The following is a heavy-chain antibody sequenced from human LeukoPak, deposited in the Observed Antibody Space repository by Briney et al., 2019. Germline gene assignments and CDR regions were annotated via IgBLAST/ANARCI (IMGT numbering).Heavy chain of an antibody. CDR2: ISGSGGRT. Sequence: GGSLRLSCAVSGITLSNYGMSWVRQAPGKGLEWVAGISGSGGRTIYADSVKGRFTISRDNPKNTLYLQMSSLRVEDTAVYFCARRGVVIRVILVGFHKEAYYFDSWGQGALVTVSS. V-gene: IGHV3-23*01. D-gene: IGHD3-22*01. CDR1: GITLSNYG. J-gene: IGHJ4*02. CDR3: ARRGVVIRVILVGFHKEAYYFDS.